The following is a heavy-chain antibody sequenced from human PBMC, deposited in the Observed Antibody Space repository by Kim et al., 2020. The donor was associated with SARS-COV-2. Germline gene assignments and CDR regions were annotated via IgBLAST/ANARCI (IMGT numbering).Heavy chain of an antibody. CDR3: ARGGGIAAVLGLRYFDY. D-gene: IGHD6-13*01. Sequence: HTSRVTISVDTSKNQFSLKLSSVTAADTAVYYCARGGGIAAVLGLRYFDYWGQGTLVTVSS. J-gene: IGHJ4*02. V-gene: IGHV4-59*09.